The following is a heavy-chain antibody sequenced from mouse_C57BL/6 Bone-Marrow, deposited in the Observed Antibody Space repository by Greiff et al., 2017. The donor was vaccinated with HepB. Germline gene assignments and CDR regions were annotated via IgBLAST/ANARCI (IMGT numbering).Heavy chain of an antibody. CDR1: GFTFSSYG. D-gene: IGHD1-1*01. J-gene: IGHJ3*01. V-gene: IGHV5-6*01. CDR3: ARHLYYGFAY. Sequence: EVNVVESGGDLVKPGGSLKLSCAASGFTFSSYGMSWVRQTPDKRLEWVATISSGGSYTYYPDSVKGRFTISRDNAKNTLYLQMSSLKSEDTAMYYCARHLYYGFAYWGQGTLVTVSA. CDR2: ISSGGSYT.